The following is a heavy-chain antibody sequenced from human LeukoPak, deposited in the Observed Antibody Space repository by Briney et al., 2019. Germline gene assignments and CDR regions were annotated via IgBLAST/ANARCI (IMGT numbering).Heavy chain of an antibody. Sequence: SVKVSCKASGGTFSSYAISWVRQAPGQGLEWMGGIIPIFGTANNAQKFQGRVTITAYKSTSTAYMELSSLRSEDTAVYYCARSSIIAAAGPYYFDYWGQGTLVTVSS. V-gene: IGHV1-69*06. CDR3: ARSSIIAAAGPYYFDY. CDR2: IIPIFGTA. J-gene: IGHJ4*02. D-gene: IGHD6-13*01. CDR1: GGTFSSYA.